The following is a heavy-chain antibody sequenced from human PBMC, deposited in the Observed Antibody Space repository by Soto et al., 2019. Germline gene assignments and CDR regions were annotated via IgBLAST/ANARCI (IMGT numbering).Heavy chain of an antibody. Sequence: ASVKVSCKASGYTFTSYAMHWVRQAPGQRLEWMGWINAGNGNTKYSQKFQGRVTITRDTSASTAYMELSSLRSEDTAVYYCAREAPRIADYDILTGYYSRHWFDPWGQGTLVTVSS. CDR1: GYTFTSYA. CDR2: INAGNGNT. V-gene: IGHV1-3*01. CDR3: AREAPRIADYDILTGYYSRHWFDP. J-gene: IGHJ5*02. D-gene: IGHD3-9*01.